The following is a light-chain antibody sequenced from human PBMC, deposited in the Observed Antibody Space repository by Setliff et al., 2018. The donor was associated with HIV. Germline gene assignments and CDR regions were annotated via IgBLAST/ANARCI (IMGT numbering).Light chain of an antibody. CDR3: CSYAGSYV. CDR2: DVN. Sequence: QSALAQPASVSGSPGQSITISCTGTSRDVGGSNHVSWYQQHPGKAPKLMIYDVNNRPSGVSNRFSGSKSGNTASLTISGLQAEDEADYYCCSYAGSYVFGTGTKVTVL. CDR1: SRDVGGSNH. J-gene: IGLJ1*01. V-gene: IGLV2-14*03.